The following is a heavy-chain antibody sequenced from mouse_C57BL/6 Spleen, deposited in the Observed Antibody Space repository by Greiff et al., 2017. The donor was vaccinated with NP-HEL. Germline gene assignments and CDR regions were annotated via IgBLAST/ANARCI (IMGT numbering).Heavy chain of an antibody. J-gene: IGHJ2*01. CDR1: GYTFTSYG. Sequence: VQLQQSGAELARPGASVKLSCKASGYTFTSYGISWVKQRTGQGLEWIGEIYPRSGNTYYNEKFKGKATLTADKSSSTAYMELRSLTSEYAAVYCCARSGDYDYGDYWGQGTTLTVSS. CDR3: ARSGDYDYGDY. CDR2: IYPRSGNT. D-gene: IGHD2-4*01. V-gene: IGHV1-81*01.